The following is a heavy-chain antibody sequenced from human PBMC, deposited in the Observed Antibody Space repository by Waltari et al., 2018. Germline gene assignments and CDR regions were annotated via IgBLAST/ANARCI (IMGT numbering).Heavy chain of an antibody. J-gene: IGHJ4*02. CDR1: GGSISSYY. Sequence: VQLQESGPGLVKPSETLSRNGPVSGGSISSYYWGWIRQPPGKGLEYIGHIFYNGNTDYNPSLRSRITLSVDLSKNQFSLKVNSVTAADTAVYYCARWYCTSGSCNHLDFWGQGALVTVSS. D-gene: IGHD2-8*01. CDR3: ARWYCTSGSCNHLDF. V-gene: IGHV4-59*01. CDR2: IFYNGNT.